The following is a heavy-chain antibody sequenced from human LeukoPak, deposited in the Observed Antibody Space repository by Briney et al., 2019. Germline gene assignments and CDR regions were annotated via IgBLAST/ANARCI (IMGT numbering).Heavy chain of an antibody. D-gene: IGHD6-19*01. J-gene: IGHJ4*02. CDR1: GYTLTELS. CDR3: ATGSSGPYYFDY. Sequence: SVKVSCKVSGYTLTELSMPWVRQAPGKGLEWMGGFDPEDGETIYAQKFHGRVTMTEDTSTDTAYMELSSLRSEDTAVYYCATGSSGPYYFDYWGQGTLVTVSS. V-gene: IGHV1-24*01. CDR2: FDPEDGET.